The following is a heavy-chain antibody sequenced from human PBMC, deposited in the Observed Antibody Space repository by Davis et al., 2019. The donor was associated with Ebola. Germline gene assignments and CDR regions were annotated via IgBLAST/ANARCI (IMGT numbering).Heavy chain of an antibody. D-gene: IGHD2-21*01. CDR2: ISSSTTYM. J-gene: IGHJ6*02. CDR3: ARVRGLDV. V-gene: IGHV3-21*01. CDR1: GFTFSNYS. Sequence: GESLKISCAASGFTFSNYSMNWVRQAPGKGLEWVSSISSSTTYMYYADSLKGRFTISRDNAKNSLYLQMHSLRAEDTAVYYCARVRGLDVWGQGTTVTVSS.